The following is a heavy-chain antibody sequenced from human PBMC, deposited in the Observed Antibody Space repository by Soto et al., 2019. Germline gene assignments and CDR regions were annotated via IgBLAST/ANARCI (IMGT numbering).Heavy chain of an antibody. CDR2: IYYSGST. V-gene: IGHV4-59*08. Sequence: SETQSLTSIVSGGNIGNYYWSWIRQPPGKGLEWIGYIYYSGSTNYNPSLKSRVTISVDTSKNQFSLKLSSVTAADTAVYYCARRYGPCFDYWGQGTLVTVSS. CDR1: GGNIGNYY. CDR3: ARRYGPCFDY. D-gene: IGHD5-18*01. J-gene: IGHJ4*02.